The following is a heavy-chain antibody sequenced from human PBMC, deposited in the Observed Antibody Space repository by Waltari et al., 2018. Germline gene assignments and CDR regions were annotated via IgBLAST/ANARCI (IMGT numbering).Heavy chain of an antibody. CDR2: IKPDASDK. Sequence: EVQVVESGGGSVQPGGSLRLSCAASGFTFNSHWMSWVRQAPGKGLEWVANIKPDASDKYYVDSLKGRFTISRDNAKNSLYLQMNSLRAEDTAIYYCARNKLRLDYWGPGTLVTVSS. V-gene: IGHV3-7*01. CDR3: ARNKLRLDY. D-gene: IGHD3-10*01. CDR1: GFTFNSHW. J-gene: IGHJ4*02.